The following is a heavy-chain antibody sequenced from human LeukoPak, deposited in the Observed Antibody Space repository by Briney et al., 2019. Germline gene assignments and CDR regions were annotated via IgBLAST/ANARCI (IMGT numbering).Heavy chain of an antibody. D-gene: IGHD2-2*01. V-gene: IGHV4-39*01. CDR2: VYYSGNT. J-gene: IGHJ2*01. CDR1: GGSISSNYCF. Sequence: PSETLSLTCAVSGGSISSNYCFWAWIRQPPGKGLEWIGSVYYSGNTYYNPSLKSRVTISVDTSKNQFSLKLTSLTAADTAVYYCARRRNAGWYFDLWGRGTLVTVSS. CDR3: ARRRNAGWYFDL.